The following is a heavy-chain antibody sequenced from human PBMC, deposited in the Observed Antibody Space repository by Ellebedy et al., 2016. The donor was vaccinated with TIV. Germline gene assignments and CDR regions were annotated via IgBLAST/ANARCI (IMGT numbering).Heavy chain of an antibody. CDR1: GFSFRSYW. CDR2: IYQDGSVQ. D-gene: IGHD4-17*01. V-gene: IGHV3-7*01. CDR3: ARRGSYGDYAVQVNSWFDT. Sequence: GESLKISCAASGFSFRSYWMSWVRQAPGKGLEWVANIYQDGSVQYYMDSVKGRFTISRDNANKSLFLQMNSRRVEDTAVYYCARRGSYGDYAVQVNSWFDTWGQGTLVTVSS. J-gene: IGHJ5*02.